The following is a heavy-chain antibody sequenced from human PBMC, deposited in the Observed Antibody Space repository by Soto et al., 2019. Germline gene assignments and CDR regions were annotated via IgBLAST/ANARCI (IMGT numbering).Heavy chain of an antibody. Sequence: QVQLVQSGAEVKKPGASVKVSCKASGYTFTSYGISWVRQAPGQGLEWMGWISAYNGNTNYAQKLQGRVTMTTGTSTSTAYMELRSLRSDDTAVYYCARDQHYYDSSGYPGYWGQGTLVTVSS. D-gene: IGHD3-22*01. V-gene: IGHV1-18*04. CDR2: ISAYNGNT. CDR1: GYTFTSYG. CDR3: ARDQHYYDSSGYPGY. J-gene: IGHJ4*02.